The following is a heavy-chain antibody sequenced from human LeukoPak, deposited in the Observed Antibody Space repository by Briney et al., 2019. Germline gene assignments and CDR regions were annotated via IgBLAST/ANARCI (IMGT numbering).Heavy chain of an antibody. CDR2: IIPIFGTA. J-gene: IGHJ4*02. Sequence: SVKVSCKASGGTFSSYAISWARQAPGQGLEWMGRIIPIFGTANYAQKFQGRVTITTDESTSTAYMELSSLRSEDTAVYYCARDHPLAVAGIGYFDYWGQGTLVTVSS. CDR1: GGTFSSYA. D-gene: IGHD6-19*01. V-gene: IGHV1-69*05. CDR3: ARDHPLAVAGIGYFDY.